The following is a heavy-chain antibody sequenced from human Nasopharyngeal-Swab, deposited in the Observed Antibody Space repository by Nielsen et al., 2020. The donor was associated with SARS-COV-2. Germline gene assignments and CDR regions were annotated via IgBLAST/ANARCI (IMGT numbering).Heavy chain of an antibody. CDR2: ISSSSSYI. CDR1: GFTFNNYN. CDR3: ARDGLDYDFWSAYFMDV. J-gene: IGHJ6*02. V-gene: IGHV3-21*01. D-gene: IGHD3-3*01. Sequence: GGPLRLFCAASGFTFNNYNFNWVRQAPGKGLEWVSSISSSSSYIYYADSVKGRFTISRDNAKNSLYLQMNSLRAEDTAVYYCARDGLDYDFWSAYFMDVWGQGTTVTVSS.